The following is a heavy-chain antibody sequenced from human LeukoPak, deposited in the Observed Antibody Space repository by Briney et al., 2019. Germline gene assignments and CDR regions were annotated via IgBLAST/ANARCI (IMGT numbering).Heavy chain of an antibody. CDR3: AGGSGYYFFDN. CDR1: GYTFTGYY. V-gene: IGHV1-2*02. CDR2: INPNSGGT. D-gene: IGHD6-25*01. J-gene: IGHJ4*02. Sequence: ASVKVSCKASGYTFTGYYMHWVRQAPGQGLEWMGWINPNSGGTNYAQKFQGRVTMTRDTSIGTIYMNLRKLSSDDTAVYYCAGGSGYYFFDNWGQGTLLTVSS.